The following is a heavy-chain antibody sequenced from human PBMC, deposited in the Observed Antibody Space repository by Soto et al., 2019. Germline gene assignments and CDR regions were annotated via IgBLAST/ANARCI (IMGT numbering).Heavy chain of an antibody. V-gene: IGHV1-3*01. CDR2: INAGNGNT. D-gene: IGHD3-16*01. J-gene: IGHJ6*03. CDR1: GYTFTSYA. Sequence: QVQLVQSGAEVKKPGASVKVSCKASGYTFTSYAMHWVRQAPGQRLEWMGWINAGNGNTKYSQKFQGRGTITRDTPRRQAYMGRGSLRSEGTAVYYCGGDGGGGLMLRSYYYYMDVWGKGTTVTVSS. CDR3: GGDGGGGLMLRSYYYYMDV.